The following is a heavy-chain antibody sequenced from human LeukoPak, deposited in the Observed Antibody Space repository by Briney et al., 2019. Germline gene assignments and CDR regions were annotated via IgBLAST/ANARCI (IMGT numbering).Heavy chain of an antibody. V-gene: IGHV3-30*18. D-gene: IGHD3-3*01. CDR3: AKGSGQPLSSGNWFDP. J-gene: IGHJ5*02. CDR2: ISYDGSNK. Sequence: GRSLRLSCAASGFTFSSYGMHWVRQAPGKGLEWVAVISYDGSNKYYADSVKGRFTISRDNSKNTLYLQMNSLRAEDTAVYYCAKGSGQPLSSGNWFDPWGQGTLVTVSS. CDR1: GFTFSSYG.